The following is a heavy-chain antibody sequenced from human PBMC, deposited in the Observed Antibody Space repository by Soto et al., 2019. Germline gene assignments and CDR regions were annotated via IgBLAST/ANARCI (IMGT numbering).Heavy chain of an antibody. J-gene: IGHJ3*02. CDR1: GFTVSSNY. CDR3: ARAPVAGTAFDI. Sequence: GGSLRLSCAASGFTVSSNYMSWVRQAPGKGLEWVSVNYSGGSTYYADSVKGRITISRDNSKNTLYLQMNSLRAEDTAVYYCARAPVAGTAFDIWGQGTMVTVSS. CDR2: NYSGGST. D-gene: IGHD6-19*01. V-gene: IGHV3-53*01.